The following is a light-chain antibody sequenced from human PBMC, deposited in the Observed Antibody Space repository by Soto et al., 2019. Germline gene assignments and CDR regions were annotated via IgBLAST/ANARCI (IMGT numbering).Light chain of an antibody. CDR3: SSYASSSTL. V-gene: IGLV2-8*01. CDR1: SSDVGGYNY. CDR2: EVT. J-gene: IGLJ2*01. Sequence: QSVLTQPPSASGSPGQSVTISCTGTSSDVGGYNYVSWYQQHPGKAPKLMIYEVTKRPSGVPDRFSGSKSGNTASLTVSGLLAEDEADYYCSSYASSSTLFGGGTQLTVL.